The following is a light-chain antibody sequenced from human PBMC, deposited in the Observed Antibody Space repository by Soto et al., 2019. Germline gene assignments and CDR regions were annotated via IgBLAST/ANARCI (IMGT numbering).Light chain of an antibody. CDR2: EVT. CDR3: SSYTFSTLV. J-gene: IGLJ1*01. V-gene: IGLV2-8*01. Sequence: QSALTQPPSASGSPGQSVTISCTGTSSDVGAYNYVSWYQQHPGKAPKLMIYEVTKRPSGVPARFSGSKSGNTASLTVSGLQAEDEADYYCSSYTFSTLVFATGTKLTVL. CDR1: SSDVGAYNY.